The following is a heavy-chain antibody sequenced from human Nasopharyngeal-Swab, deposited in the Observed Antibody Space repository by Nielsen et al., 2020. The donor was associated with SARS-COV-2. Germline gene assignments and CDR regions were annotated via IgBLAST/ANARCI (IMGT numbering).Heavy chain of an antibody. V-gene: IGHV3-21*01. J-gene: IGHJ5*02. CDR3: ARGGVRSYWFDP. CDR1: GFTFSSYS. Sequence: GGSLRLSCAASGFTFSSYSMNWVRQAPGKGPEWVSSISSSSGYIYYADSVKGRFTISRDNAKNSLYLQMNSLRAEDTGVYYCARGGVRSYWFDPWGQGTLVPSPQ. D-gene: IGHD3-16*01. CDR2: ISSSSGYI.